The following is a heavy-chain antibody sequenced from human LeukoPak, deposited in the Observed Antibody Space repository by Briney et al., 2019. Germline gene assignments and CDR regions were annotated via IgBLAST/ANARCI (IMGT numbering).Heavy chain of an antibody. V-gene: IGHV4-34*01. J-gene: IGHJ6*02. CDR2: INHRGST. Sequence: PSETLSLTCVVYGGSFSGFYWSWIRQPPGMGLEWIGEINHRGSTHYSPSLKSRVTISVDTSKNQFSLKLSSVTAADTAVYYCARPPAKYGDYDYGMDVWGQGTTVTVSS. CDR1: GGSFSGFY. D-gene: IGHD4-17*01. CDR3: ARPPAKYGDYDYGMDV.